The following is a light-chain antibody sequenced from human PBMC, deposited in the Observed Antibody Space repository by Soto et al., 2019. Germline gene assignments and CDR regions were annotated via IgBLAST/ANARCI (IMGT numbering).Light chain of an antibody. Sequence: QSALTQPASVSGSPGQSITISCTGTSSDVGGYNYVSWYQQHPGKAPKLMIYEVSNRPAGVSNRFSGSKSGNTASLTISGLQAEDEADYYCISYTSRGTYVVFGGGSK. J-gene: IGLJ2*01. V-gene: IGLV2-14*01. CDR2: EVS. CDR1: SSDVGGYNY. CDR3: ISYTSRGTYVV.